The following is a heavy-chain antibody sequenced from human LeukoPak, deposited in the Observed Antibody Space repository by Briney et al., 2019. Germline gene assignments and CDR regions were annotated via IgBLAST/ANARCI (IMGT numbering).Heavy chain of an antibody. Sequence: GGSLRLSCAASGFTFSRYWMSWVRQAPGKGLEWVANINQDGSEKLYVDSMKGRFTISRDNAKNSPSLQMNSLRAEDTAVYYCARIGYSSSCTDYWGQGTLVTVSS. CDR1: GFTFSRYW. CDR2: INQDGSEK. D-gene: IGHD6-6*01. J-gene: IGHJ4*02. V-gene: IGHV3-7*01. CDR3: ARIGYSSSCTDY.